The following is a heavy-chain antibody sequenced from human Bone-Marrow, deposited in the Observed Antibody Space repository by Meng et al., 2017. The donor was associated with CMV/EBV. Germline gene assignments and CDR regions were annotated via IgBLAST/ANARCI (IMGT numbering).Heavy chain of an antibody. CDR2: IIPILGIA. CDR1: GGTFSSYT. D-gene: IGHD1-26*01. Sequence: SVKVSCKASGGTFSSYTISWVRQAPGQGLEWMGRIIPILGIANYAQKFQGRVTITADKSTSTAYMELSSLRSEDTAVYYCARVGSYSGNYPYFDYWGQGTLVTVSS. CDR3: ARVGSYSGNYPYFDY. V-gene: IGHV1-69*02. J-gene: IGHJ4*02.